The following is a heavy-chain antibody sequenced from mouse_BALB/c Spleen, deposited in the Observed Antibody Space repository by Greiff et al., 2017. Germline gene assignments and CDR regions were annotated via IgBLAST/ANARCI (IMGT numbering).Heavy chain of an antibody. CDR2: ISSGSSTI. CDR1: GFTFSSFG. Sequence: EVQLVESGGGLVQPGGSRKLSCAASGFTFSSFGMHWVRQAPEKGLEWVAYISSGSSTIYYADTVKGRFTISRDNPKNTLFLQMTSLRSEDTAMYYCARWGGSRDYYAMDYWGQGTSVTVSS. CDR3: ARWGGSRDYYAMDY. D-gene: IGHD1-1*01. J-gene: IGHJ4*01. V-gene: IGHV5-17*02.